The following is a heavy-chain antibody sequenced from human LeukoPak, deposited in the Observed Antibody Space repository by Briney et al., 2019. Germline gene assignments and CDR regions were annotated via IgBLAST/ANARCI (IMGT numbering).Heavy chain of an antibody. Sequence: GRSLRLSCAASGFTFSSYAMHWVRQAPGKGLEWVAVISYDGSNKYYADSVKGRFTISKDNSKNTLYLQMNSLRTEDTAVYYCARDDYGSGSYGFFDYWGQGTLVTVSS. CDR3: ARDDYGSGSYGFFDY. J-gene: IGHJ4*02. CDR1: GFTFSSYA. V-gene: IGHV3-30*04. CDR2: ISYDGSNK. D-gene: IGHD3-10*01.